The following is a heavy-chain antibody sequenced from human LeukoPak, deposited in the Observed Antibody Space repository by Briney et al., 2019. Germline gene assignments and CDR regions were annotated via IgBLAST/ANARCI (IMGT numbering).Heavy chain of an antibody. CDR3: AKDPAPEPTYYFDY. Sequence: PGGSLRLSCAASGFTFSSYGMHWVRQAPGKGLEWVAVIWYDGSNKYYADSVKGRFTISRDNSKNTLYLQMNSLRAEGTAVYYCAKDPAPEPTYYFDYWGQGTLVTVSS. CDR1: GFTFSSYG. CDR2: IWYDGSNK. V-gene: IGHV3-33*06. D-gene: IGHD1-14*01. J-gene: IGHJ4*02.